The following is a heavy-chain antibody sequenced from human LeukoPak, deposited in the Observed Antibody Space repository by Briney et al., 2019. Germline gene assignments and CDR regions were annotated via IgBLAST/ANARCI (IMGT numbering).Heavy chain of an antibody. D-gene: IGHD1-1*01. V-gene: IGHV4-59*01. CDR3: ARDGGTGTTSNWFDP. J-gene: IGHJ5*02. CDR1: GGSISSYY. CDR2: IYYSGST. Sequence: SETLSLTCTVSGGSISSYYWSWIRQPPGKGLEWIGYIYYSGSTNYNPSLKSRVTISVDTSKNQFSLKLSSVTAADTAVYYCARDGGTGTTSNWFDPWGQGTLVTVSS.